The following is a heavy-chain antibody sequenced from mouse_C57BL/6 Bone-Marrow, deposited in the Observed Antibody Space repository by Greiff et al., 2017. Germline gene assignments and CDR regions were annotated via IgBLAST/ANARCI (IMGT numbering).Heavy chain of an antibody. CDR1: GYTFTSYW. Sequence: QVQLQQPGAELVKPGASVKLSCKASGYTFTSYWMPWVQQRPGQGLEWLGEIDPSDSYTSYNHKFKGKATLTVDTSSSTAYMQLSSLKSEDSAVYYCASIYYGYERAMDYWGQGTSVTVSA. CDR2: IDPSDSYT. V-gene: IGHV1-50*01. J-gene: IGHJ4*01. CDR3: ASIYYGYERAMDY. D-gene: IGHD2-2*01.